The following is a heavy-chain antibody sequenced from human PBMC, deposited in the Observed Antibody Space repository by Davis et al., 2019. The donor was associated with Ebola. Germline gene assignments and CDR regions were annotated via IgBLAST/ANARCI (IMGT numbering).Heavy chain of an antibody. J-gene: IGHJ6*04. V-gene: IGHV1-2*06. CDR1: GYTFTGYY. CDR2: INPNSGGT. D-gene: IGHD3-10*01. CDR3: ARWKLLWFGELAYLPYGMDV. Sequence: AASVKVSCKASGYTFTGYYMHWVRQAPGQGLEWMGRINPNSGGTNYAQKFQGRVTMTRDTSISTAYMELSRLRSDDTAVYYCARWKLLWFGELAYLPYGMDVWGKGTTVTVSS.